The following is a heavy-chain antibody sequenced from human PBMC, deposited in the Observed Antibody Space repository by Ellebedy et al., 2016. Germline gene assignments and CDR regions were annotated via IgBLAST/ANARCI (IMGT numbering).Heavy chain of an antibody. D-gene: IGHD6-19*01. J-gene: IGHJ4*02. Sequence: GESLKISCAASGFTFSHVWMTWVRQAPGKGLEWVSSISPDGAGTNYADSVRGRFTMSRDNSKNTLYLQMNNLRAEDTAVYYCAKRTAVATTADYWGQGTLVTVSS. CDR1: GFTFSHVW. CDR3: AKRTAVATTADY. CDR2: ISPDGAGT. V-gene: IGHV3-23*01.